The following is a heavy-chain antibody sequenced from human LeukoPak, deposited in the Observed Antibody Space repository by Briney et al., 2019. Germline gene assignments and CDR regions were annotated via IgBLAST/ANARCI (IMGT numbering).Heavy chain of an antibody. Sequence: PGGSLRLSCAASGFTFSSYSMNWVRQAPGKGLEWVSSISSSSSYMHYADSVRGRFTISRDNAKNSLNLQMNSLRAEDTAVYYCARDRWFGELLGPYYMDVWGKGTTVTVSS. CDR2: ISSSSSYM. CDR1: GFTFSSYS. CDR3: ARDRWFGELLGPYYMDV. D-gene: IGHD3-10*01. V-gene: IGHV3-21*01. J-gene: IGHJ6*03.